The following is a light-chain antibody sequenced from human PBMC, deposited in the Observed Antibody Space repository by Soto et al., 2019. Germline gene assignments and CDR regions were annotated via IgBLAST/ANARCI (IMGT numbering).Light chain of an antibody. Sequence: EIVLTQSPATLSLSPGEKATLSCRASQTVSSSYLAWYQQKVGQAPRLLIYGASSRATGIPDRFSGSGSGTDFTLTISRLEPEDFAVYYCQQYGTSLFTFGPGTKVDIK. CDR2: GAS. CDR3: QQYGTSLFT. CDR1: QTVSSSY. J-gene: IGKJ3*01. V-gene: IGKV3-20*01.